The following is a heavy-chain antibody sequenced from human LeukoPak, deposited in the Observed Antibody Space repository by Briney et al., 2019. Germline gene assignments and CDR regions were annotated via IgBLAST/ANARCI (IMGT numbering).Heavy chain of an antibody. D-gene: IGHD3-22*01. V-gene: IGHV3-21*01. CDR2: ISSSSSYI. CDR3: ARDSLRYYDSSGYYHDY. J-gene: IGHJ4*02. CDR1: GFTFSSYS. Sequence: GGSLRLSCAASGFTFSSYSMNWVRQAPGKGLEWVSSISSSSSYIYYADSVKGRFTISRDNAKNSLYLQMSSLRAEDTAVYYCARDSLRYYDSSGYYHDYWGQGTLVTVSS.